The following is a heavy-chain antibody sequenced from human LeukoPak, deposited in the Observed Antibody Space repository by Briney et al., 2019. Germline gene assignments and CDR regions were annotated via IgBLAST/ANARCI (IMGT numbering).Heavy chain of an antibody. Sequence: SETLSLTCAVYGGSFSGYYWSWIRQPPGKGLEWIGEINHSGSTNYNPSLKSRVTISVDTSKNQFSLKLSSVTAADTAVYYCARRYYYYYGMDVWGKGTTDTVSS. J-gene: IGHJ6*04. CDR3: ARRYYYYYGMDV. CDR1: GGSFSGYY. CDR2: INHSGST. V-gene: IGHV4-34*01.